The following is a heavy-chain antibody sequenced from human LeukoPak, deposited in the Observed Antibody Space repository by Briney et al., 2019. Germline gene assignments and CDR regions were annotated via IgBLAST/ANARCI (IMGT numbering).Heavy chain of an antibody. V-gene: IGHV3-7*01. Sequence: SGGSLRLSCTASGFTFSSYWMTWVRQAPGKGLEWVANIKEDGTETNYVDSVKGRFTISRDNAKNSLYLQMNSLRAEDTAVYYCARDQVVIDYWGQGTLVTVSS. D-gene: IGHD2-2*01. J-gene: IGHJ4*02. CDR2: IKEDGTET. CDR3: ARDQVVIDY. CDR1: GFTFSSYW.